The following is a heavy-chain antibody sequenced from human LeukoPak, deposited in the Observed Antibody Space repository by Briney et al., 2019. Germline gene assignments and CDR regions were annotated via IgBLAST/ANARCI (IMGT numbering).Heavy chain of an antibody. V-gene: IGHV3-48*03. CDR2: ISSSGSTI. D-gene: IGHD6-6*01. CDR3: ARNPAARPSWFDP. CDR1: GFTFSSYE. Sequence: PGGSLRLSCAASGFTFSSYEMNWVRQAPGKGLEWVSYISSSGSTIYYADSVKGRFTISRDNAKNSLYLQMNSLRAEDTAVHYCARNPAARPSWFDPWGQGTLVTVSS. J-gene: IGHJ5*02.